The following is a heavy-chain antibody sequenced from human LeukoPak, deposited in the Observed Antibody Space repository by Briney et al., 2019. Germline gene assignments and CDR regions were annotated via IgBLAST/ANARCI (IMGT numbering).Heavy chain of an antibody. J-gene: IGHJ4*02. D-gene: IGHD3-10*01. CDR1: GGTFSSYA. V-gene: IGHV1-69*04. CDR2: IIPILGIA. CDR3: ARGQITMVRGVTDY. Sequence: SVRVSCKASGGTFSSYAISWVRQAPGQGLEWMGRIIPILGIANYAQKFQGRVTITADKSTSTAYMELSSLRSEDTAVYYCARGQITMVRGVTDYWGQGTLVTVSS.